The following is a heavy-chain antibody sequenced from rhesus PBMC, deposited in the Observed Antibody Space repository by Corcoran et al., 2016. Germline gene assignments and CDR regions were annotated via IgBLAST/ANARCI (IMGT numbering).Heavy chain of an antibody. CDR3: TRGYEYNIY. D-gene: IGHD4-23*01. CDR2: INPNNGHT. CDR1: GYTFTSYY. V-gene: IGHV1S9*01. Sequence: QVQLVQSGAEVKKPGASVKLSCKASGYTFTSYYINWVSQAPGQVLEWMGRINPNNGHTDYVQKIQGRVTMTRDTSTNTAYMELNSLRSEDTAVYYCTRGYEYNIYWGQGVLVTVSS. J-gene: IGHJ4*01.